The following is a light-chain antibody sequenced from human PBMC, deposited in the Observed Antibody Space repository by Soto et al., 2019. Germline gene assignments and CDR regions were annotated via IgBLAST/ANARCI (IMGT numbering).Light chain of an antibody. J-gene: IGLJ1*01. CDR1: SSKIGAGYD. CDR2: GNT. Sequence: SSLTQPPPVSWAPGQRGTIFFTGGSSKIGAGYDVHWYLQLPGTAPKLLIYGNTNRPSGVPDRFSGSKSGSSASLAITGLQAEDEADYYCQSHDSSLHASVFGTGTKVTVL. CDR3: QSHDSSLHASV. V-gene: IGLV1-40*01.